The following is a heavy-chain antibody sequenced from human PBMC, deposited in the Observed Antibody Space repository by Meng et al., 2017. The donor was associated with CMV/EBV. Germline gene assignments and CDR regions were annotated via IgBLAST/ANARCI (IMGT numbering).Heavy chain of an antibody. CDR2: IYYSGST. CDR3: ARCVVVPAAHATPRIWFDP. CDR1: GRSVSSGSYY. D-gene: IGHD2-2*01. Sequence: SETLSLTCTVPGRSVSSGSYYWIWPRQPPGKGLEWIGYIYYSGSTNYNPSLKSRVTIPVDTSKNQFSLKLSSVTAADTAVYYCARCVVVPAAHATPRIWFDPWGQGTLVTVSS. V-gene: IGHV4-61*01. J-gene: IGHJ5*02.